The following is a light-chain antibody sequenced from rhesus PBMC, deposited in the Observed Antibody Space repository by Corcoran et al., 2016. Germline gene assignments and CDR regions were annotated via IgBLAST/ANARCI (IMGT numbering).Light chain of an antibody. CDR1: QSVGIN. CDR3: QQSSNLWT. V-gene: IGKV3-24*04. Sequence: ETVVTQSPATLSLSPGERATLSCRASQSVGINLAWYQQKPGQAPRLLIYGASTRATGTPDSCSGSVSGTDFTRTSSSREPEDVGVYYCQQSSNLWTFGQGTKVEIK. J-gene: IGKJ1*01. CDR2: GAS.